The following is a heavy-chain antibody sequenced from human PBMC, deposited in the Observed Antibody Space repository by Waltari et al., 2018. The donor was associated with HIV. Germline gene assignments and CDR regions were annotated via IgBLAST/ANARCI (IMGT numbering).Heavy chain of an antibody. J-gene: IGHJ4*02. V-gene: IGHV3-20*04. CDR3: ARDYGSGSYYTY. Sequence: VQLVEYGGGVVRPGGSLRLSCLASGYNFDDYGMSWGRQAPGKGLECVSGINWNGGSTGYADSGKGRFSISRDNAKNSLYLQMNSLRAEDTALYYCARDYGSGSYYTYWGQGTLVTVSS. D-gene: IGHD3-10*01. CDR2: INWNGGST. CDR1: GYNFDDYG.